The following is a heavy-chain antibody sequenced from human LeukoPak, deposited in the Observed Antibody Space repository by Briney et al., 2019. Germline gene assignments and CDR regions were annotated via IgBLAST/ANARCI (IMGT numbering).Heavy chain of an antibody. D-gene: IGHD6-13*01. Sequence: PSETLSLTCAVYGGSFSGYYWSWIRQPPGKGLEWIGEINHSGSTNYNPSLKSRVTISVDTSKNQFSLKLSSVTAADTAVYYCARGGRIPAAGTGYFDYWGQGTLVTVSS. V-gene: IGHV4-34*01. CDR3: ARGGRIPAAGTGYFDY. CDR2: INHSGST. CDR1: GGSFSGYY. J-gene: IGHJ4*02.